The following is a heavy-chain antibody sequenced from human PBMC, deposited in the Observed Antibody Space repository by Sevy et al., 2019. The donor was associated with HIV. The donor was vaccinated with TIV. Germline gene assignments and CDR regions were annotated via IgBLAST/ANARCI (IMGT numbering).Heavy chain of an antibody. J-gene: IGHJ4*02. CDR1: GFTFSSYG. CDR3: AREAEAVGATYFDY. Sequence: GGSLRLSCAASGFTFSSYGMHWVRQAPGKGLEWVAVIWYDGSNKYYADSVKGRFTISRDNSKNTLYLQMNSPRAEDTAVYYCAREAEAVGATYFDYWGQGTLVTVS. CDR2: IWYDGSNK. V-gene: IGHV3-33*01. D-gene: IGHD1-26*01.